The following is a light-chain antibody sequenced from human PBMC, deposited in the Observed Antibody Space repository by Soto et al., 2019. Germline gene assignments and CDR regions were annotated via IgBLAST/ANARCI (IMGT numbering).Light chain of an antibody. CDR1: SSDVGGYNY. CDR2: DVD. V-gene: IGLV2-14*01. CDR3: SSYTSSSTVV. J-gene: IGLJ2*01. Sequence: QSALTQPASVSGSPGQSITISCTGTSSDVGGYNYVSWYQQHPGKAPKLMTYDVDNRPSGVSNRFSGSRSGNTASLTISGLQAEDEADYYCSSYTSSSTVVFGGGTKLTVL.